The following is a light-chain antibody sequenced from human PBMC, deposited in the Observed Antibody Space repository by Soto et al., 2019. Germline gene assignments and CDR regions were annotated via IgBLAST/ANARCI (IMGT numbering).Light chain of an antibody. CDR3: QQYMSSVT. CDR1: QSFDTTF. V-gene: IGKV3-20*01. J-gene: IGKJ1*01. CDR2: GAS. Sequence: EIVLTQSPGSLSLSPGQRATLAGRASQSFDTTFFAWYQKKPGQAPRLLIYGASKRATCIPDRFSGSGSVTDFTLIISRLAPEDFAVYYCQQYMSSVTFGQGTKVEIK.